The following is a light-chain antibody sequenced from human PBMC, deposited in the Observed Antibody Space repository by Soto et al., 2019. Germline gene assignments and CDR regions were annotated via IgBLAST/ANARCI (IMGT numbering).Light chain of an antibody. CDR1: QSISTY. J-gene: IGKJ1*01. Sequence: DIPMTQSTSSLSASVGDRVTVTWLASQSISTYLNWYHQRPGTAPKLLIYAAYNLQSGVPSRFIGRGSGTDFTLTISSLQPDDFATYFCQQSYSIPRTFGHGTKVDI. CDR2: AAY. V-gene: IGKV1-39*01. CDR3: QQSYSIPRT.